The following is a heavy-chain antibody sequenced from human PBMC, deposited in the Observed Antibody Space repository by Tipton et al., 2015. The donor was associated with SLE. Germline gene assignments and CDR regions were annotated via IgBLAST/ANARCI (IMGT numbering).Heavy chain of an antibody. Sequence: SLRLSCAASGFTFNSYWMSWVRQAPGKGLEWVASIKEDGSEKYYVEAVRGRFTISRDNAKNSLYLQMNSLRAEDTAVYYCARGDVTIFGVVITTAPFDHWGQGTLVTVSS. CDR2: IKEDGSEK. CDR1: GFTFNSYW. V-gene: IGHV3-7*01. J-gene: IGHJ4*02. D-gene: IGHD3-3*01. CDR3: ARGDVTIFGVVITTAPFDH.